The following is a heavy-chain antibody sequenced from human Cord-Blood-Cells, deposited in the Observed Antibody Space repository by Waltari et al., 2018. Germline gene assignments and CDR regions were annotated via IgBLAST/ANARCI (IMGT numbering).Heavy chain of an antibody. V-gene: IGHV3-48*03. CDR3: ARDGVLLWFGELFDY. D-gene: IGHD3-10*01. CDR2: IGSSGSTI. CDR1: GFTFSSYE. Sequence: EVQLVESGGGLVQPGGSLRLSCAASGFTFSSYEMNWVRQAPGKGLEGVSYIGSSGSTIYYADSVKGRFTISRDNAKNSLYLQMNSLRAEDMAVYYCARDGVLLWFGELFDYWGQGTLVTVSS. J-gene: IGHJ4*02.